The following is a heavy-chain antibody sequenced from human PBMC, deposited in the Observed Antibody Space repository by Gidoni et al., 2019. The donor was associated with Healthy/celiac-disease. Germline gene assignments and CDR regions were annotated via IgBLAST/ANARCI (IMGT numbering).Heavy chain of an antibody. J-gene: IGHJ4*02. CDR1: GFTFSSYA. CDR3: VKGGGIRHYFDY. V-gene: IGHV3-64D*08. CDR2: ISSNVGST. D-gene: IGHD1-26*01. Sequence: EVQLVESGGGLVQPGGSLRHSCSASGFTFSSYAMHWVRQAPGKGLEYVSAISSNVGSTDDADSVKGRFTISRDNSKNTLYLQMSSLRAEDTAVYYCVKGGGIRHYFDYWGQGTLVTVSS.